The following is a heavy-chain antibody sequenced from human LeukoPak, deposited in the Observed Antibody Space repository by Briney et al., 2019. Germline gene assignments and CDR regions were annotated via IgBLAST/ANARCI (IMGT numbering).Heavy chain of an antibody. D-gene: IGHD6-19*01. V-gene: IGHV1-46*01. J-gene: IGHJ4*02. Sequence: ASVKVSCKASGYTFTSYYMHWVRQAPGQGLEWMGIINPSGGSTSYAQKFQGRVTITRDTSASTAYMELSSLRSEDMAVYYCARARYTSGWFFDYWGQGTLVTVSS. CDR3: ARARYTSGWFFDY. CDR1: GYTFTSYY. CDR2: INPSGGST.